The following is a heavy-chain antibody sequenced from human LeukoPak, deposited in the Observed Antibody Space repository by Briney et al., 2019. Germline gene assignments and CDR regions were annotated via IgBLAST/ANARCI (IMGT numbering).Heavy chain of an antibody. CDR2: INHSGST. J-gene: IGHJ4*02. CDR1: GGSFSGYS. V-gene: IGHV4-34*01. Sequence: SETLSLTCAVYGGSFSGYSWTWIRQPPGKGLEWIGEINHSGSTNYNASLTSRVTISADTSQNQFSLKLSSVTAAATAVYYCARFSAVEPGYCSSTSCPYYLDYWGQGTLVTVSS. D-gene: IGHD2-2*03. CDR3: ARFSAVEPGYCSSTSCPYYLDY.